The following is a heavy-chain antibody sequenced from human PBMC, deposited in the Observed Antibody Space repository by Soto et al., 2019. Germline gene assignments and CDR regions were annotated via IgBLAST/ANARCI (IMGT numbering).Heavy chain of an antibody. CDR3: ARGGYGDY. CDR1: GYGFTTYG. V-gene: IGHV1-18*01. Sequence: QVHLVQSGAEVKKPGASVKVSCKGSGYGFTTYGITWVRQAPGQGLEWMAWISAHNGNTNYAQKLQGRVTVTRDTSTSTDYMELRSLRTDDTAVYYCARGGYGDYGGQGALVTVSS. D-gene: IGHD1-1*01. J-gene: IGHJ4*02. CDR2: ISAHNGNT.